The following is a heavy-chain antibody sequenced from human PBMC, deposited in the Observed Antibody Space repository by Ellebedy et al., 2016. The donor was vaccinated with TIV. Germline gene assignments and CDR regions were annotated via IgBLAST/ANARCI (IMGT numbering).Heavy chain of an antibody. V-gene: IGHV3-11*06. CDR1: GFTFSDYY. D-gene: IGHD3-10*01. J-gene: IGHJ4*02. CDR2: LSSSTTYT. CDR3: ARDYYGSGSYSSD. Sequence: PGGPLRLSCAASGFTFSDYYMSWIRQAPGKGLEWISYLSSSTTYTNYADSVKGRFTISRDNAKNSLYLRMNSLRAEDTAVYYCARDYYGSGSYSSDWGQGTLVTVSS.